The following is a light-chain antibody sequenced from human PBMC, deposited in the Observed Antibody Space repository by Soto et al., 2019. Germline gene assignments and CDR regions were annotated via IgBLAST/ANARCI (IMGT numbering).Light chain of an antibody. Sequence: EIVMTHSPATLSVSPGPRSTVSCRASQSVSSNLAWYQQKPGQATRLLIYGASTRATGIPARFSGSGSATDFTLTISRLEPEDFAVYYCQQRSNWPPITFGQGTRLEI. J-gene: IGKJ5*01. CDR3: QQRSNWPPIT. CDR1: QSVSSN. CDR2: GAS. V-gene: IGKV3-15*01.